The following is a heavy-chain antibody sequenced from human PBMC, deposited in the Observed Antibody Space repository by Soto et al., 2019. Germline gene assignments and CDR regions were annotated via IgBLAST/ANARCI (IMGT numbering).Heavy chain of an antibody. Sequence: GGSLRLSCAASGFTFSSYSMNWVRQAPGRGLEWVSYISSSSSTIYYADSVKGRFTISRDNAKNSLYLQMNSLRAEDTAVYYCAKTTVTTREAFDIWGQGTMVTVSS. J-gene: IGHJ3*02. CDR2: ISSSSSTI. V-gene: IGHV3-48*01. CDR3: AKTTVTTREAFDI. D-gene: IGHD4-17*01. CDR1: GFTFSSYS.